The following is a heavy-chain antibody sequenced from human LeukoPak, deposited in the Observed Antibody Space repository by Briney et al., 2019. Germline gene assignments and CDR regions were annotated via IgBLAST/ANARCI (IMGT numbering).Heavy chain of an antibody. V-gene: IGHV4-39*01. CDR2: IYYSGTT. D-gene: IGHD3-10*01. CDR1: GGSITSSNFY. Sequence: PSETLSLTCTVSGGSITSSNFYWGWIRQPPGKGLEWIGSIYYSGTTFYNLSLRSRVTVFRDTSKNHFSLTLTSVTAADTAVYYCARQGVRGVIANWFDPWGQGILVTVSS. J-gene: IGHJ5*02. CDR3: ARQGVRGVIANWFDP.